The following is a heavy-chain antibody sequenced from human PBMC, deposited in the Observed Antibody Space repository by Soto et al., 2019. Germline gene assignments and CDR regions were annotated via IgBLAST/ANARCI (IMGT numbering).Heavy chain of an antibody. D-gene: IGHD3-22*01. CDR2: ISWDGGST. Sequence: EVQLVESGGVVVQPGGSLRLSCSASGFTFDDYTMHWVRQAPGKGLEWVSLISWDGGSTYYADSVKGRFTISRDNSKNSLYLQMNSLRTEDAALYYCAKGAHSSGYSFDYWGQGTLVTVSS. CDR3: AKGAHSSGYSFDY. V-gene: IGHV3-43*01. CDR1: GFTFDDYT. J-gene: IGHJ4*02.